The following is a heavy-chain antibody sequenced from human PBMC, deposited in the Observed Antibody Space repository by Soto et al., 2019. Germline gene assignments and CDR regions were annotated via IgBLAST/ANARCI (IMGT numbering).Heavy chain of an antibody. J-gene: IGHJ6*02. CDR3: ARVLRYCSGGSCYSHYYYYGMDV. Sequence: ASVRVSGKASGYTFTGYYMHWVRQAPEQGLEWMGWINPNSGGTNYAQKFQGRVTMTRDTSISTAYMELSRLRSDDTAVYYCARVLRYCSGGSCYSHYYYYGMDVWGQGTTVTVSS. CDR1: GYTFTGYY. CDR2: INPNSGGT. D-gene: IGHD2-15*01. V-gene: IGHV1-2*02.